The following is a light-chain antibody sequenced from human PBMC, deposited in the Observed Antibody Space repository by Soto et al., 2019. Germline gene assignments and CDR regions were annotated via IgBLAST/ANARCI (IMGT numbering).Light chain of an antibody. CDR2: TAS. V-gene: IGKV1-39*01. Sequence: DIRMTQSPSSLSACVGDTVAITCRASQSISSHLNWYQQKPGKAPNLLMYTASNLQSGVPSRFSGSGSGTDFTLTISSLQPEDFATYYCQQSYSTPISFGQGTRLEI. CDR1: QSISSH. CDR3: QQSYSTPIS. J-gene: IGKJ5*01.